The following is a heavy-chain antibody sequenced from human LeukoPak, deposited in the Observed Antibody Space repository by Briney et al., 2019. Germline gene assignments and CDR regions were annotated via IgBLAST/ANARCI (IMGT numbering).Heavy chain of an antibody. CDR2: IYYSGST. D-gene: IGHD6-6*01. V-gene: IGHV4-59*01. J-gene: IGHJ4*02. CDR1: GGSISSYY. Sequence: SETLSRTCTVSGGSISSYYWSWIRQPPGKGLEWIGYIYYSGSTNYNPSLKSRVTISVDTSKNQFSLKLSSVTAADTAVYYCARARRYSSSSYHLDYWGQGTLVTVSS. CDR3: ARARRYSSSSYHLDY.